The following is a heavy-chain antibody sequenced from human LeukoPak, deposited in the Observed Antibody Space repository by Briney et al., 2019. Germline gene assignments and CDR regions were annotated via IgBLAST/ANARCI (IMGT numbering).Heavy chain of an antibody. CDR2: ISAYNGNT. CDR1: GYTFTSYG. D-gene: IGHD3-22*01. J-gene: IGHJ4*02. CDR3: ARGAAAAYYYDSSGYSPLDY. V-gene: IGHV1-18*01. Sequence: ASVKVSCNASGYTFTSYGISWVRQAPGQGLEWMGWISAYNGNTNYAQKLQGRVTMTTDTSTSTAYMELRSLRSDDTAVYYCARGAAAAYYYDSSGYSPLDYWGQGTLVTVSS.